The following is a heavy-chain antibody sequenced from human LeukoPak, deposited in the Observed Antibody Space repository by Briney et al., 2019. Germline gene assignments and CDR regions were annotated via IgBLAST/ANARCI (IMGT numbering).Heavy chain of an antibody. CDR2: IFSST. D-gene: IGHD3-10*01. J-gene: IGHJ4*02. CDR3: TGNYYGSGSYADFDY. Sequence: PGGSLRLSCTVSGFTVSSNSMSWVRQAPGKGLEWVSFIFSSTHYSDSVKGRFTISRDNSKNTLYLQMNSLRGEDTAVYYCTGNYYGSGSYADFDYWGQGTLVTVSS. V-gene: IGHV3-53*01. CDR1: GFTVSSNS.